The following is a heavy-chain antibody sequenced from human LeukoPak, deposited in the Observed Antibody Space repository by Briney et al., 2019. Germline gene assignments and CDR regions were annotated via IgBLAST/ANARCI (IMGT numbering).Heavy chain of an antibody. J-gene: IGHJ5*02. CDR3: ARVLGYYGSGSPNNWFDP. CDR2: INPNSGST. D-gene: IGHD3-10*01. Sequence: GASVKVSRKASGYTFTGYYMHWVRQAPGQGLEWMGWINPNSGSTNYAQKFQGRVTMTRDTSISTAYMELSRLRSDDTAVYYCARVLGYYGSGSPNNWFDPWGQGTLVTVSS. CDR1: GYTFTGYY. V-gene: IGHV1-2*02.